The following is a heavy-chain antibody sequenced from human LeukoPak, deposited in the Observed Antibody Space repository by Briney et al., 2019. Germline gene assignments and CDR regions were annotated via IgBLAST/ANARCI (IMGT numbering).Heavy chain of an antibody. CDR3: ARAVSVSEDAFDI. V-gene: IGHV1-8*01. CDR1: GYTFTSYD. D-gene: IGHD5/OR15-5a*01. J-gene: IGHJ3*02. CDR2: MNPNSGNT. Sequence: ASVKVSCKASGYTFTSYDINWVRQATGQGLEWMGWMNPNSGNTGYAQKFQGRVTMTRNTSISTAYMELSSLRPEDTAVYYCARAVSVSEDAFDIWGQGTMVTVSS.